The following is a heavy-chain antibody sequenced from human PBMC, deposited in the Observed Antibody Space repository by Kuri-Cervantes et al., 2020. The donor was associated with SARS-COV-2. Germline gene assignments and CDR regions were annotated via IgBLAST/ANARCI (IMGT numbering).Heavy chain of an antibody. CDR2: ISSSSSYI. CDR1: GFTFSSYS. CDR3: AKDGIVVVPAAKEGYYYYYMDV. J-gene: IGHJ6*03. D-gene: IGHD2-2*01. V-gene: IGHV3-21*04. Sequence: GESLKISCAASGFTFSSYSMNWVRQAPGKGLEWVSSISSSSSYIYYADSVKGRFTISRDNAKNSLYLQMNSLRAEDMALYCCAKDGIVVVPAAKEGYYYYYMDVWGKGTTVTVSS.